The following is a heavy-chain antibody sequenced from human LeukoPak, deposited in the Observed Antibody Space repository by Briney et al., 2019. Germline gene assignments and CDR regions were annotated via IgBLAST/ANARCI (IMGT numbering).Heavy chain of an antibody. CDR1: GYTFTSYY. D-gene: IGHD1-26*01. CDR3: ARERDGTYYFDY. J-gene: IGHJ4*02. CDR2: INPSAGNT. V-gene: IGHV1-46*01. Sequence: ASVEVSCKASGYTFTSYYIHWVRQAPGQGLEWVGIINPSAGNTNYAQKFQGRVTMTRDTSTSTVYMELSSLRSEDTAVYYCARERDGTYYFDYWGQGTLVTVSS.